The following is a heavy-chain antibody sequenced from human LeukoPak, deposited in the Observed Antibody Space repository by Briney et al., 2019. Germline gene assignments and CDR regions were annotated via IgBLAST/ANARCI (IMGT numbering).Heavy chain of an antibody. CDR3: VKLYSSNY. V-gene: IGHV3-23*01. D-gene: IGHD6-19*01. CDR2: ISGGGGST. CDR1: GFPLSIYA. Sequence: GGSLRLSCAASGFPLSIYAMSWVRQAPGKGLEWVSGISGGGGSTFYADSVKGRFTISRDNSKNTLYLQMNSLRAEDTAVYYCVKLYSSNYWGQGTLVTVSS. J-gene: IGHJ4*02.